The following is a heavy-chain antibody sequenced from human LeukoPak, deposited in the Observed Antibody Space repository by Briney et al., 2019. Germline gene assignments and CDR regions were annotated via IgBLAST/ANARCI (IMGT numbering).Heavy chain of an antibody. CDR1: GFTFSNYY. D-gene: IGHD3-10*01. CDR2: ISSSGSTI. V-gene: IGHV3-11*01. J-gene: IGHJ4*02. CDR3: ARYYYGSGSYYGNFDY. Sequence: GGPLRLSCAASGFTFSNYYMSWIRQAPGKGLEWVSYISSSGSTIYYADSVKGRFTISRDNAKNSLYLQMNSLRAEDTAVYYCARYYYGSGSYYGNFDYWGQGTLVTVSS.